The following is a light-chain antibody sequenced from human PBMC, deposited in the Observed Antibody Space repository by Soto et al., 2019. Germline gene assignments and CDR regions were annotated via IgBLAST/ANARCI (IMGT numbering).Light chain of an antibody. V-gene: IGKV1-5*03. J-gene: IGKJ1*01. CDR1: QTISAW. CDR3: QQYMSYSWT. Sequence: DIQMTQSPSTLSASVGDRVILTCRASQTISAWLAWYQHKPEKAPKLLIYKASTLQSGVPSRFSGSGSGTEFTLTISSLQPDDFATYYCQQYMSYSWTFGQGTKVEIK. CDR2: KAS.